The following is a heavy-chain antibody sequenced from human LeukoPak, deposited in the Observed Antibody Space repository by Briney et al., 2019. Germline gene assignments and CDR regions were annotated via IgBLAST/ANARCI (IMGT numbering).Heavy chain of an antibody. J-gene: IGHJ5*02. V-gene: IGHV1-18*01. D-gene: IGHD4-23*01. CDR2: ISAYNGNT. CDR3: ARDHDYGGNSGWFDP. Sequence: ASVKVSCKASGYTFTSYGISWVRQAPGQGLEWMGWISAYNGNTNYAQKLQGRVTMTTDTSTSTAYMELRSLSSDDTAVYYCARDHDYGGNSGWFDPWGQGTLVTVSS. CDR1: GYTFTSYG.